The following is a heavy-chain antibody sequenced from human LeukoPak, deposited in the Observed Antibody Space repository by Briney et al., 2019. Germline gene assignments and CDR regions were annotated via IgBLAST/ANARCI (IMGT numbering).Heavy chain of an antibody. D-gene: IGHD3-10*01. J-gene: IGHJ3*01. V-gene: IGHV1-18*03. CDR2: TSSYNGKT. Sequence: GASVKVSYRAFGYTFTDYGITWVRQAPGQGLEWMGWTSSYNGKTNYVQKFQGRVAMTADASTNTAYMELRSLRTDDMAVYYCARDPPRSATIWAFDVWGQGTMVTVSS. CDR1: GYTFTDYG. CDR3: ARDPPRSATIWAFDV.